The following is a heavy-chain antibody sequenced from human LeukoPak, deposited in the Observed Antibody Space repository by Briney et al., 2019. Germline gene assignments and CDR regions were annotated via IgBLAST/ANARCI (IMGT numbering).Heavy chain of an antibody. CDR3: ARDSLIYDSSGYYWQN. V-gene: IGHV3-20*04. CDR1: GFTFDDYG. Sequence: GGSLRLSCAASGFTFDDYGMSWVRQAPGKGLEWVSGINWNGGRKGYADSVKGRFTISRDNAKNSLHLQMNSLRAEDTALYYCARDSLIYDSSGYYWQNWGQGTLVTVSS. J-gene: IGHJ4*02. D-gene: IGHD3-22*01. CDR2: INWNGGRK.